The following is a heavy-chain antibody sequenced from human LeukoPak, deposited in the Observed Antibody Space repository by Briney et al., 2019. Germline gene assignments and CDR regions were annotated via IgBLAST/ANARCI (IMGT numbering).Heavy chain of an antibody. CDR2: INHSGST. Sequence: SETLSLTCAVYGGSFSGYYWSWIRQPPGKGLAWIGEINHSGSTNYNPSLKSRVTISVDTSKNQFSLKLSSVTAADTAVYYCARVGDGYNSAPIDYWGQGTLVTVSS. CDR1: GGSFSGYY. V-gene: IGHV4-34*01. CDR3: ARVGDGYNSAPIDY. D-gene: IGHD5-24*01. J-gene: IGHJ4*02.